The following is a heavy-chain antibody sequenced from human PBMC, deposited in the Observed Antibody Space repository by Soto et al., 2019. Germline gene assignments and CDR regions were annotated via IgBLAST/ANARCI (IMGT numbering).Heavy chain of an antibody. Sequence: QVQLVESGGGVVQPGRSLRLSCAASGFTFSSYGMHWVRQAPGKGLEWVAVISYDGTNKYYADSVRGRFTISRDNSKNTLYLQMNSLRADDTAVYYCAKDYYGSASYLRAPMDVWGQGTTVTVSS. CDR2: ISYDGTNK. V-gene: IGHV3-30*18. D-gene: IGHD3-10*01. CDR3: AKDYYGSASYLRAPMDV. J-gene: IGHJ6*02. CDR1: GFTFSSYG.